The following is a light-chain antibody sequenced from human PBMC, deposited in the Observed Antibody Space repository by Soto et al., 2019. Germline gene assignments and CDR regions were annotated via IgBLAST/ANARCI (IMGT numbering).Light chain of an antibody. Sequence: EIVMTRAPATLSVSPGERATLSCKASQSVSNNLAWYQQKPGQAPRLLIYGASTRATGIPARFSGSGSGTEFTLTITSLQSEDFAVYYCQQHNDWTRTFGQGTKVEIK. CDR1: QSVSNN. J-gene: IGKJ2*01. CDR2: GAS. CDR3: QQHNDWTRT. V-gene: IGKV3-15*01.